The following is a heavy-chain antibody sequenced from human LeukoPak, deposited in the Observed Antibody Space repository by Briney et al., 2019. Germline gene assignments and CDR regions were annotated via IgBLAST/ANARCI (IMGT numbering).Heavy chain of an antibody. CDR1: GGSFSGYY. CDR3: ARDHVGWELPLRYYYYYMDV. V-gene: IGHV4-34*01. CDR2: INHSGST. J-gene: IGHJ6*03. Sequence: PSETLSLTCAVYGGSFSGYYWSWIRQPPGKGLEWIGEINHSGSTNYNPSLKSRVTISVDTSKNQFSLKLSSVTAADTAVYYCARDHVGWELPLRYYYYYMDVWGKGTTVTVSS. D-gene: IGHD1-26*01.